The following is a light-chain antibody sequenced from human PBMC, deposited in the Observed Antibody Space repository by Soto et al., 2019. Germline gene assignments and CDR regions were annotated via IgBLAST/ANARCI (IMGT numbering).Light chain of an antibody. J-gene: IGKJ1*01. V-gene: IGKV3-20*01. Sequence: ETVLTQSPCTLSLSPGERATLSCMASQSVDSRYFAWYQQKPGQAPRLLIYGGSSRATGIPDRFSGSGSGTDFTLTISRLEPEDFAVYYCQHYGSSWTFGQGTKVDIK. CDR3: QHYGSSWT. CDR2: GGS. CDR1: QSVDSRY.